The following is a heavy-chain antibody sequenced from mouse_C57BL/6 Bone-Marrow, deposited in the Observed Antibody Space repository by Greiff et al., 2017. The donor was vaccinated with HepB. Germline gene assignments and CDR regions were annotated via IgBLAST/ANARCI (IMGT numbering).Heavy chain of an antibody. Sequence: EVKLVESGGGLVQSGRSLRLSCATSGFTFSDFYMEWVRQAPGKGLEWIAASRNKANDYTTEYSASVKGRFIVSRDTSQSILYLQMNALRAEDTAIYYCARDSRSAMDYWGQGTSVTVSP. J-gene: IGHJ4*01. CDR1: GFTFSDFY. CDR2: SRNKANDYTT. V-gene: IGHV7-1*01. CDR3: ARDSRSAMDY.